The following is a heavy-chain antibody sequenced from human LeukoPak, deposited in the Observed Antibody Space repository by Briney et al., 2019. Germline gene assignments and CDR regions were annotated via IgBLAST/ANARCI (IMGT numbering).Heavy chain of an antibody. CDR2: ISSSSSYI. V-gene: IGHV3-21*01. Sequence: GGSLRLSCAASGFTFSSYSMNWVRQAPGKGLEWVSSISSSSSYIYYADSVKGRFTISRDNAKNSLYLQMNNLRAEDTAVYYCARRITGTTSDSYDYWGQGTLVTVSS. CDR3: ARRITGTTSDSYDY. D-gene: IGHD1-20*01. J-gene: IGHJ4*02. CDR1: GFTFSSYS.